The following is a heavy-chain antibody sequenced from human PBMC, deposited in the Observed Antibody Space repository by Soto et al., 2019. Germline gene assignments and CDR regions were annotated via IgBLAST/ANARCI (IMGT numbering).Heavy chain of an antibody. Sequence: SVKVSCKASGYTFTNYGISWVRQAPGQGLEWMGWISAYNGDTDYAQKLQGRITLTTDTPTTTAYMELRSLTSEDTAVYYCVRGGAPAALSWFDPWGQGTQVTVSS. V-gene: IGHV1-18*01. CDR2: ISAYNGDT. CDR1: GYTFTNYG. D-gene: IGHD2-2*01. CDR3: VRGGAPAALSWFDP. J-gene: IGHJ5*02.